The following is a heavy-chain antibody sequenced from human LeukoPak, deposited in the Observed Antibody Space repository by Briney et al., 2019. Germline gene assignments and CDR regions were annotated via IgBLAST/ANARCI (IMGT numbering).Heavy chain of an antibody. Sequence: PSETLSLTCTVSGLSISSGGNYWSWIRQHPGKGLEWIGFNDYSGGTYHNSSLQSRVTISLDTSKNQFSLKLRSMTAADTAVYYCVRVASSAMATVYQYYMDVWGKGTTVTVSS. J-gene: IGHJ6*03. CDR1: GLSISSGGNY. CDR2: NDYSGGT. V-gene: IGHV4-31*03. D-gene: IGHD5-18*01. CDR3: VRVASSAMATVYQYYMDV.